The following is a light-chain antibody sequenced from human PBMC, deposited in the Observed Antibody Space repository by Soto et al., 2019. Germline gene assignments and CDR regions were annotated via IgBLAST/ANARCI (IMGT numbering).Light chain of an antibody. CDR1: QSVSSSY. CDR3: QQFDGSLLT. Sequence: VLTQSPGTLSLSPGERATLSCRASQSVSSSYLAWYQQRPGQAPRLLIYGTSSRATGIPDRFSGSGSGTDFTLTISRLEPKDLAVYFCQQFDGSLLTFGGGTKVEIK. J-gene: IGKJ4*01. V-gene: IGKV3-20*01. CDR2: GTS.